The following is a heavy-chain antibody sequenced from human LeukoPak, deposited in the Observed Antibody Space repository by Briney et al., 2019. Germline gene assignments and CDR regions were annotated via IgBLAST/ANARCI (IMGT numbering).Heavy chain of an antibody. D-gene: IGHD3-3*01. J-gene: IGHJ6*02. CDR3: AAIRFLEWLDPYYYYGMDV. CDR2: ISAYNGNT. CDR1: GYTFTSYG. Sequence: ASVKVSCKASGYTFTSYGISWVRQAPGQGLEWMGWISAYNGNTNYARKLQGRVTMTTDTSTSTAYMELRSLRSDDTAVYYCAAIRFLEWLDPYYYYGMDVWGQGTTVTVSS. V-gene: IGHV1-18*01.